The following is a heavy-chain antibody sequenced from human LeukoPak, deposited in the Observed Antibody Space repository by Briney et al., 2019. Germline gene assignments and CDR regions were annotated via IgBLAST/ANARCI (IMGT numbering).Heavy chain of an antibody. CDR2: IKQDGSEK. Sequence: GGCLRLSCAASGFTFSSYWMSWVRPAPGKWLEWVANIKQDGSEKYYVDSVKGRFTISRDNAKNSVYLQMNSLRAEDTAVYYCARFVSDSSCYHYFDYWGQGTLVTVSS. D-gene: IGHD3-22*01. J-gene: IGHJ4*02. CDR3: ARFVSDSSCYHYFDY. V-gene: IGHV3-7*01. CDR1: GFTFSSYW.